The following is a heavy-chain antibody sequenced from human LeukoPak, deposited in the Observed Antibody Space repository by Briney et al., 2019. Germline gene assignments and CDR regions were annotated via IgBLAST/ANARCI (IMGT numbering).Heavy chain of an antibody. J-gene: IGHJ4*02. CDR3: ARGYCSTTSCFYYFDY. Sequence: PGGSLRLSCAASGFTFSIYSMNWVRQAPGKGLEWVSSISSSTSYIYYADSVKGRFTISRDNAKNSLYLQMNSLRAEDTAVYYCARGYCSTTSCFYYFDYWGQGTLVTVPS. V-gene: IGHV3-21*01. D-gene: IGHD2-2*01. CDR2: ISSSTSYI. CDR1: GFTFSIYS.